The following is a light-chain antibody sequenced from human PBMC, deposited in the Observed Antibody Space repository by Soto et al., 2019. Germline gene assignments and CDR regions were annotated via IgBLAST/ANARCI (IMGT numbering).Light chain of an antibody. CDR1: QSVNNN. CDR3: QQYNNWPLT. J-gene: IGKJ4*01. CDR2: GVS. Sequence: EIVMTQSPATLSVSPGERATLSCRASQSVNNNLAWYQQKPGQAPRLLIYGVSARATGNPARFSGSGSGTEFTLTISSLQSEDFAVYYCQQYNNWPLTFGGGTKVEIK. V-gene: IGKV3-15*01.